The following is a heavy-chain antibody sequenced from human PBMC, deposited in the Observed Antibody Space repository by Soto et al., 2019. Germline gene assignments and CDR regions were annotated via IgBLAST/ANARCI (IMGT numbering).Heavy chain of an antibody. Sequence: PGVSLRLSCAASGFIFSSYSMNWVRQAPGKGLEWVSSISSSSSYIYYADSVKGRFTISRDNAKNSLYLQMNSLRAEDTAVYYGARDLVGYSSGWFSDYYYYGMDVWGQGTTVTVSS. V-gene: IGHV3-21*01. CDR2: ISSSSSYI. J-gene: IGHJ6*02. CDR1: GFIFSSYS. D-gene: IGHD6-19*01. CDR3: ARDLVGYSSGWFSDYYYYGMDV.